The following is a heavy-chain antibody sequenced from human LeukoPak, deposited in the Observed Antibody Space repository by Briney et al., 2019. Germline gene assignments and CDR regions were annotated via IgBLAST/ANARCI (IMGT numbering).Heavy chain of an antibody. V-gene: IGHV3-23*01. CDR2: ISGSGGST. Sequence: GGSLRLSCAASGFTFSSYAMSWVRQAPGKGLEWVSAISGSGGSTYYADSVKGRFTISRDNSKNTLYLQMNSLRAEDTAVYYCAKDIGRLVLLWFGERYIDYWGQGTLVTVSS. D-gene: IGHD3-10*01. CDR1: GFTFSSYA. CDR3: AKDIGRLVLLWFGERYIDY. J-gene: IGHJ4*02.